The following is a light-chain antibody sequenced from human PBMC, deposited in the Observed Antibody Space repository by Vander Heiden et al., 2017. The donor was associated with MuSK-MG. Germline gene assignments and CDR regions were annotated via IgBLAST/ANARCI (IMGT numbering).Light chain of an antibody. CDR1: QSVGSD. V-gene: IGKV3-15*01. CDR2: DAS. CDR3: QHYGGT. Sequence: EVVMTQSPATLSVSPGERATLSCRASQSVGSDLAWYQQKPGQSPRLLIYDASTRITGVPARFSGSGSGTEFTLTITSLESEDSGTCYCQHYGGTFGQGTRVEIK. J-gene: IGKJ5*01.